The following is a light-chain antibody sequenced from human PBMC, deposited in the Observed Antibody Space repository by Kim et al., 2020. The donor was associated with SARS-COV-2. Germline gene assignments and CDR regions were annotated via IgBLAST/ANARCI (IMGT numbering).Light chain of an antibody. V-gene: IGLV3-21*04. Sequence: SYELTQPPSVSVAPGETATITCGGNNIGTKTVHWYQQKPGQAPVLVIYYDYDRPSGIPERFSGSNSGNTATLTISRVEAGDEADYYCQVWGSSIYHWV. CDR3: QVWGSSIYHWV. J-gene: IGLJ3*02. CDR1: NIGTKT. CDR2: YDY.